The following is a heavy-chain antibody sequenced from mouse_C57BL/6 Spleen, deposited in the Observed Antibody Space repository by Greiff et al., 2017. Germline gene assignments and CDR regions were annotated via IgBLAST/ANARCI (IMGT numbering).Heavy chain of an antibody. J-gene: IGHJ4*01. V-gene: IGHV1-53*01. CDR1: GYTFTSYW. CDR2: INPSNGGT. CDR3: ARRRHGSGSYYAMDY. D-gene: IGHD3-2*02. Sequence: VKLQQPGTELVKPGASVKLSCKASGYTFTSYWMHWVKQRPGQGLEWIGNINPSNGGTNYNEKFKSKATLTVDKSASTAYMQLSSLTSEDSAVYYCARRRHGSGSYYAMDYWGQGTSVTVSS.